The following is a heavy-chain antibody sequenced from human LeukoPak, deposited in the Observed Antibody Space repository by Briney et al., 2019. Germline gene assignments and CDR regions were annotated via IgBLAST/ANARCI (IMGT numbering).Heavy chain of an antibody. Sequence: GGSLRLSCAASGFTFSNYNMHWVRQAPGQGLEWVSYITLSSSTTYYAESVKGRFTISRDNAKKSLYLQMNSLRAEDTAVYYCARETPYSSSWADLDYWGQGTLVTVSS. D-gene: IGHD6-13*01. V-gene: IGHV3-48*01. CDR1: GFTFSNYN. J-gene: IGHJ4*02. CDR2: ITLSSSTT. CDR3: ARETPYSSSWADLDY.